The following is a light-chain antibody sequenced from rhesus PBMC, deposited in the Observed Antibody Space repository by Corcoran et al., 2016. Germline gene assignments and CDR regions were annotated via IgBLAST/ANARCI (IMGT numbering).Light chain of an antibody. CDR1: QGITND. CDR3: QHYYSTPYS. Sequence: DIQMTQSPSSLSASVGDRVTITCRASQGITNDLAWYQQKPGETPKLLIYEASSLQSGIPSRFSGSGSGPEFTLTISSLQSEDFATDYCQHYYSTPYSFGQGTKVEIK. CDR2: EAS. J-gene: IGKJ2*01. V-gene: IGKV1-25*01.